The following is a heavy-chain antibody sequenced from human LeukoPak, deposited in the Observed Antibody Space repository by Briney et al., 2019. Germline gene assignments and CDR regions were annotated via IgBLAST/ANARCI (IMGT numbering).Heavy chain of an antibody. J-gene: IGHJ4*02. Sequence: PGGSLRLSCAASGFTFSRYWMTWVRQAPGKGLEWVANLNQDGTEKFDVDSVKGRFTISRDNPKNPLYLQMNSLRAEDTAVYFCARIGYSSSSLDYWGQGTLVTVSS. CDR3: ARIGYSSSSLDY. CDR2: LNQDGTEK. D-gene: IGHD6-6*01. CDR1: GFTFSRYW. V-gene: IGHV3-7*01.